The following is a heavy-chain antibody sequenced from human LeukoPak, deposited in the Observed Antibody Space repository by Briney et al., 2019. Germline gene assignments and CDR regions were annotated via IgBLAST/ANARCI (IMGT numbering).Heavy chain of an antibody. J-gene: IGHJ4*02. D-gene: IGHD4-23*01. CDR1: GGSISSYY. V-gene: IGHV4-59*01. CDR3: ASLFPIAGGNSAERDPFDY. Sequence: SETLSLTCTVSGGSISSYYWSWMRQPPGKGLEWIGYIYYSGSTKYNPSLKSRVTISVDTSKNQFSLKLSSVTAADTAVYYCASLFPIAGGNSAERDPFDYWGQGTVVTVSS. CDR2: IYYSGST.